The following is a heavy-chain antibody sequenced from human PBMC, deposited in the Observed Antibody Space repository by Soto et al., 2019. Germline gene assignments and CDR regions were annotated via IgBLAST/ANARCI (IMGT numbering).Heavy chain of an antibody. D-gene: IGHD6-19*01. J-gene: IGHJ4*02. CDR1: GFTFSSYS. CDR2: ISSSSSYI. V-gene: IGHV3-21*01. CDR3: ARDPSGWLALFDY. Sequence: GGSLRLSCAASGFTFSSYSMNWVRQAPGKELEWVSSISSSSSYIYYADSVKGRFTISRDNAKNSLYLQMNSLRAEDTAVYYCARDPSGWLALFDYWGQGTLVTVSS.